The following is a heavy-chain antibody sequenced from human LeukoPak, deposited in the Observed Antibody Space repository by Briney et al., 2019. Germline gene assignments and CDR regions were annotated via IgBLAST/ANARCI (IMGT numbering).Heavy chain of an antibody. CDR1: GGSISSYY. V-gene: IGHV4-59*01. Sequence: PSETLSLTCTVSGGSISSYYWSWIRQPPGRGLEYIGHVYYSGNTDYNPSLKSRVTMSVDTSKNQFSLRLNSVTAADTAVYYCARWYCSTTTCYYLDHWGQGTLVTVPS. D-gene: IGHD2-2*01. CDR3: ARWYCSTTTCYYLDH. CDR2: VYYSGNT. J-gene: IGHJ4*02.